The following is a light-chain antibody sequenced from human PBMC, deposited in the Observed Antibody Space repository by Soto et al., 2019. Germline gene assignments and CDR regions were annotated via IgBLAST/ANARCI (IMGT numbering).Light chain of an antibody. Sequence: ELVMTQSPATPSLSPGERGTLSCRASERVSNNLAWYQQKAGQAPRLLIHGASTRATGIPARFSGSGSGTEFTLTIGSLESEDFAVYYCQQYSIWRTVGQGTKVAI. CDR1: ERVSNN. V-gene: IGKV3-15*01. CDR3: QQYSIWRT. CDR2: GAS. J-gene: IGKJ1*01.